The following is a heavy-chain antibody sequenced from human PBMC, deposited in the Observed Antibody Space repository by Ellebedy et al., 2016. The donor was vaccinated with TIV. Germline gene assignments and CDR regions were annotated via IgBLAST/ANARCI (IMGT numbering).Heavy chain of an antibody. CDR1: GFTFDDYA. J-gene: IGHJ4*02. D-gene: IGHD6-19*01. V-gene: IGHV3-7*01. CDR2: INQDGSGK. CDR3: ARDHVSGWALGF. Sequence: GESLKISCAASGFTFDDYAMHWVRQAPGKGLEWVANINQDGSGKYYVDSVKGRFTISRDNAKNSLYLQMNSLRAEDTAVYYCARDHVSGWALGFWGQGTLVTVSS.